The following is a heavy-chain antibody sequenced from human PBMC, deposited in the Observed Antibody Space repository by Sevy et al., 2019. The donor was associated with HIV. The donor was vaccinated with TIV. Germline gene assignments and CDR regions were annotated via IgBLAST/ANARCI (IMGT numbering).Heavy chain of an antibody. CDR3: AKFKKRPHVWLPGGLDV. V-gene: IGHV3-7*01. CDR1: GFIVNNYW. J-gene: IGHJ6*02. CDR2: IKDDGSEK. Sequence: GGSLRLSCVASGFIVNNYWMTWVRQAPGKGLEWVANIKDDGSEKYYVGSVKGRFTISRDDAENSLFLQMNRLRVEDTAVYDCAKFKKRPHVWLPGGLDVWGQGTTVTVSS. D-gene: IGHD3-16*01.